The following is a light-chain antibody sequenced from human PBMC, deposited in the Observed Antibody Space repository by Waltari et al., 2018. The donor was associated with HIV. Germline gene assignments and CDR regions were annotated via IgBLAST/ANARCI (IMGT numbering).Light chain of an antibody. J-gene: IGKJ2*03. Sequence: DIQMTQSPSTLSASVGDRVTITCRASQSISNWLAWYQQKPGKAPKLLIYKASSLESGVPSRFSGSGSGTEFTLTISSLQPDDFATYYCKQYNTFSFGQGTKLEIK. V-gene: IGKV1-5*03. CDR3: KQYNTFS. CDR1: QSISNW. CDR2: KAS.